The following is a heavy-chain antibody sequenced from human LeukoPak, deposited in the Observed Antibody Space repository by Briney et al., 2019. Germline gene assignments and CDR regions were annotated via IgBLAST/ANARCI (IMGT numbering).Heavy chain of an antibody. CDR2: INPNSGGT. CDR1: GYTFTGYY. J-gene: IGHJ4*02. V-gene: IGHV1-2*04. D-gene: IGHD4-11*01. CDR3: ARGYFTKTVTTD. Sequence: ASVKVSCKASGYTFTGYYMHWVRQAPGQGLEWMGWINPNSGGTNYAQKFQGWVTMTRDTSISTAYMELSRLRSDDTAVYYCARGYFTKTVTTDWGQGTLVTVSS.